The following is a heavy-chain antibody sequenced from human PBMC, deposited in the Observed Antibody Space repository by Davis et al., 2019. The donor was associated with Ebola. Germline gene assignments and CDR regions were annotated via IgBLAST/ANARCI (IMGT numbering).Heavy chain of an antibody. CDR1: GDTLDSNT. CDR2: VIPTLNLK. V-gene: IGHV1-69*02. J-gene: IGHJ4*02. CDR3: ATSTTVVTPLDF. D-gene: IGHD4-23*01. Sequence: SVKVSCKASGDTLDSNTINWVRQAPGQGLEWMGSVIPTLNLKHYGQTLQGRLSLTADTIASTAYMELSALTSEDTAVYYCATSTTVVTPLDFWGRGTQVIVSS.